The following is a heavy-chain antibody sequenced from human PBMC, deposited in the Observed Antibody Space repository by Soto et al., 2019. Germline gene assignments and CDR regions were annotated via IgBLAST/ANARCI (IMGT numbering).Heavy chain of an antibody. CDR2: IYHSGST. CDR3: ARVSYYYDSSGSPPDY. J-gene: IGHJ4*02. V-gene: IGHV4-59*12. Sequence: PSETLSLTCTVSGGSISSYYWSWIRQPPGKGLEWIGYIYHSGSTYYNPSLKSRVTISVDRSKNQFSLKLSSVTAADTAVYYCARVSYYYDSSGSPPDYWGQGTLVTVSS. CDR1: GGSISSYY. D-gene: IGHD3-22*01.